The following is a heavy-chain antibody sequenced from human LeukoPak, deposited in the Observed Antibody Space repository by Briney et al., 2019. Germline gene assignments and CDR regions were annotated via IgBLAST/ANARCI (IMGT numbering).Heavy chain of an antibody. J-gene: IGHJ4*01. CDR3: ARGYGDSSGYPFDY. Sequence: PSETLSLTCTVSGGSISNYYWSWIRQPPGKGLEWIGYIYYSGSTNYNPSLKSRVTISVDTSKNQFSLKLSSVTAADTAVYYCARGYGDSSGYPFDYWGXGTLVAVSS. V-gene: IGHV4-59*01. CDR1: GGSISNYY. D-gene: IGHD3-22*01. CDR2: IYYSGST.